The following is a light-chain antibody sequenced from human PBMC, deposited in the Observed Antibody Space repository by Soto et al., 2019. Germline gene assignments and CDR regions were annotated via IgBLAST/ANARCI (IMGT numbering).Light chain of an antibody. Sequence: EIVMTQSPATLSVSPGERATLSCRASQSVSSNLAWYQQKPGQAPRLLIYGASTRATGIPARFSGSGSGTAFTLTISSLQSEDFAVYDCQQYNNWPFPSWTFGQGTKVEIK. V-gene: IGKV3-15*01. J-gene: IGKJ1*01. CDR3: QQYNNWPFPSWT. CDR1: QSVSSN. CDR2: GAS.